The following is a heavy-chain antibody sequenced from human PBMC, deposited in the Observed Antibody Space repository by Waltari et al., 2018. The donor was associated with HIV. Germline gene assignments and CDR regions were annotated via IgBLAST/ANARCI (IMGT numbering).Heavy chain of an antibody. V-gene: IGHV4-34*01. CDR1: DGSFSGYY. D-gene: IGHD6-19*01. Sequence: QVQLQQWGAGLLKPSETLSLSCAVYDGSFSGYYWTWVRQPPGKGLEWIGEINHSGRTNYNPSLKSRLTISVDTSKNQLSLKLTSVTAADTAVYYCARGGIAVTPFWYSDLWGRGTLVTVSS. CDR3: ARGGIAVTPFWYSDL. CDR2: INHSGRT. J-gene: IGHJ2*01.